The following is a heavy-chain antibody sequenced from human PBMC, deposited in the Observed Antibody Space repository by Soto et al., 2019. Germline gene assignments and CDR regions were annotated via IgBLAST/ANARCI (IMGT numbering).Heavy chain of an antibody. D-gene: IGHD6-19*01. CDR1: GFSLTSNAVG. CDR2: IYWDDDN. CDR3: AHGSGWLFDF. V-gene: IGHV2-5*02. Sequence: QITLKESGPTLVKPTQTLTLTCTFSGFSLTSNAVGVGWFRQPPGKALEWLALIYWDDDNHYSPSLKSRLTFTKDTVKNQVVLIMANMDPVDTATYYCAHGSGWLFDFWGQGTLVTVSS. J-gene: IGHJ4*02.